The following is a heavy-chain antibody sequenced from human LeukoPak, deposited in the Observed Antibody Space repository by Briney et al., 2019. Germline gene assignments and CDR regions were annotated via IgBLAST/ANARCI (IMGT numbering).Heavy chain of an antibody. Sequence: ASVKVSCKASGGTFISYTISWVGQARGQGVEWMGGIIPILGIANYAQKFQGRVTITADKSTSTAYMELSSLRSEDTAVYYCARGTGESSSTNWFHPWGQGTLVTVSS. CDR2: IIPILGIA. CDR1: GGTFISYT. V-gene: IGHV1-69*10. J-gene: IGHJ5*02. D-gene: IGHD6-13*01. CDR3: ARGTGESSSTNWFHP.